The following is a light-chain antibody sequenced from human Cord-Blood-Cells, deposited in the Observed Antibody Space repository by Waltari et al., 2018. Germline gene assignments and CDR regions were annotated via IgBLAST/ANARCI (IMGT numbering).Light chain of an antibody. Sequence: QSALTQPPSVSGSPEQSVTISCTGTSSDVGSYNRFSWYQQPPGTAPKLMIYEVSKRPSGVPDRFSGSKSGNTASLTISGLQAEDEADYYCSSYTSSSWVFGGGTKLTVL. J-gene: IGLJ3*02. CDR1: SSDVGSYNR. V-gene: IGLV2-18*02. CDR2: EVS. CDR3: SSYTSSSWV.